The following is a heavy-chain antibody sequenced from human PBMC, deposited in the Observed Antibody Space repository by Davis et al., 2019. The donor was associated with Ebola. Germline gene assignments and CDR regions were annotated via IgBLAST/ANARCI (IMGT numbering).Heavy chain of an antibody. D-gene: IGHD3-3*01. Sequence: GGSLRLSCAASGFTFSSYSMNWVRQAPGKGLEWVSSISYSSSYIYYADSVKGRFTVSRANAKNSLYLQMDSLRPEDTAVYYCARGGGIRITVFGVVTSNSFDYWGQGSLITVSS. V-gene: IGHV3-21*01. CDR1: GFTFSSYS. CDR3: ARGGGIRITVFGVVTSNSFDY. J-gene: IGHJ4*02. CDR2: ISYSSSYI.